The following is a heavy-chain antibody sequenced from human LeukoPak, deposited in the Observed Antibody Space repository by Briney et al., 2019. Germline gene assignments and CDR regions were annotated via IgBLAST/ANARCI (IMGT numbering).Heavy chain of an antibody. V-gene: IGHV4-59*05. CDR3: ARHRRELIDY. CDR2: IYYSGST. D-gene: IGHD3-10*01. Sequence: SETLSLTCTVSGGSIGSYYWSWVRQPPGKGLEWIGSIYYSGSTYYNPSLKSRVTISVDTSKNQFSLKLSSVTAADTAVYYCARHRRELIDYWGQGTLVTVSS. J-gene: IGHJ4*02. CDR1: GGSIGSYY.